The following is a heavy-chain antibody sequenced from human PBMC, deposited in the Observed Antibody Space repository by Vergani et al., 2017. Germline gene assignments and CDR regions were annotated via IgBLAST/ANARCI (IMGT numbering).Heavy chain of an antibody. J-gene: IGHJ2*01. D-gene: IGHD3-16*01. CDR3: ASGKYYSDSTSHFRGRYFDV. V-gene: IGHV4-39*01. Sequence: QMQLQESGPGLVKASETLSLTCTVSGDSIISRSYYWGWIRPPPGKGLEWIGSIYNSGNGDSSSSLKSRVTISVDTSKNQFSLRLTSVTAADTAVYYCASGKYYSDSTSHFRGRYFDVWGRGTLVTVPS. CDR2: IYNSGNG. CDR1: GDSIISRSYY.